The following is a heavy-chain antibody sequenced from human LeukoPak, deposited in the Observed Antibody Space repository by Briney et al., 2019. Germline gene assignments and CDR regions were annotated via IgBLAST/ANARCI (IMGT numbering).Heavy chain of an antibody. CDR3: AGAYDFWSGYYYYYGMDV. Sequence: EASVKVSCKASGGTFSSYAISWVRQAPGQGLEWMGGIIPIFGTANYAQKFQGRVTITADESTSTAYMELSSLRSEDTAVYYCAGAYDFWSGYYYYYGMDVWGQGTTVTVSS. V-gene: IGHV1-69*13. CDR2: IIPIFGTA. J-gene: IGHJ6*02. CDR1: GGTFSSYA. D-gene: IGHD3-3*01.